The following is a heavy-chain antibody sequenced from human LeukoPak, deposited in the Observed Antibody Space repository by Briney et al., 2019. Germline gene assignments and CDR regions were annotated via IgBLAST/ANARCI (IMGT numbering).Heavy chain of an antibody. CDR3: ARGRIPNNKLVVVPAAMGY. J-gene: IGHJ4*02. CDR1: GYTFTGYY. V-gene: IGHV1-2*02. D-gene: IGHD2-2*01. CDR2: INPNSGGT. Sequence: GASVKVSCKPSGYTFTGYYMHWVRRAPGQGLEWMGWINPNSGGTNYAQKFQGRVTMTRDTSISTAYMELSRLRSDDTAVYYCARGRIPNNKLVVVPAAMGYWGQGTLVTVSS.